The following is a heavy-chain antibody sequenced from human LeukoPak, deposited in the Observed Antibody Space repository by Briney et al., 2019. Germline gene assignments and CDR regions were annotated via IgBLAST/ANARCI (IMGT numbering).Heavy chain of an antibody. Sequence: GGSLRLSCAASGFTFSSYSMNWVRQAPGKGLEWVSSISSSSSYIYYADSGKGRFTISRDNAKNSLYLQMNSLRAEDTAVYYCARSAAGTPDYWGQGTLVTVSS. V-gene: IGHV3-21*01. CDR1: GFTFSSYS. D-gene: IGHD6-19*01. CDR3: ARSAAGTPDY. J-gene: IGHJ4*02. CDR2: ISSSSSYI.